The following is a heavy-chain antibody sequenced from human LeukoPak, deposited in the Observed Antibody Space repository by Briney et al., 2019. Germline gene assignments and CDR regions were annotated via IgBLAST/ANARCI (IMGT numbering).Heavy chain of an antibody. J-gene: IGHJ5*02. CDR3: ARSGVVVAALERGVANWFDP. CDR1: GFTFSSYS. Sequence: PGGSLRLSCAAFGFTFSSYSMNWVRQAPGKGLEWVSSISSSSSYIYYADSVKGRFTISRDNAKNSLFLQMNSLRAEDTAVYYCARSGVVVAALERGVANWFDPWGQGTLVTVSS. V-gene: IGHV3-21*01. D-gene: IGHD2-15*01. CDR2: ISSSSSYI.